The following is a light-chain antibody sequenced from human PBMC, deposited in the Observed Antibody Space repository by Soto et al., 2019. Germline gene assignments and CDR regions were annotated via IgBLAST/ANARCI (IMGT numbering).Light chain of an antibody. Sequence: ETVLTQSPGTLSLSPGERATLSCRASQSVSSSSLAWYQQKPGQAPRLLIYGAYSRATGIPDRFSGSGSGSDFTLTISRLELEDFAVYYCQQFSPSPSMYTFVQGTKLEIK. CDR1: QSVSSSS. CDR2: GAY. CDR3: QQFSPSPSMYT. V-gene: IGKV3-20*01. J-gene: IGKJ2*01.